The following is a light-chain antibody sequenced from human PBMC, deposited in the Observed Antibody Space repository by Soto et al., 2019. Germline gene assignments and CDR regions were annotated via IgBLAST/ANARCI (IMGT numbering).Light chain of an antibody. V-gene: IGKV3-15*01. Sequence: ERMMTQSPGTLSASPGERATLSCRASPSVSSNLAWYQQKPGQAPRLLIYVVSTRATGIPARFSGSGSGTEFTLTISSLQSEDFAVYYCQQYNKWPLTFGQGTKVEIK. CDR2: VVS. CDR1: PSVSSN. CDR3: QQYNKWPLT. J-gene: IGKJ1*01.